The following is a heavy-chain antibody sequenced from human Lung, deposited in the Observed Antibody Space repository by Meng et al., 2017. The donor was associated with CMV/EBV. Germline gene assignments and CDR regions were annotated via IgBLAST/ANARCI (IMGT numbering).Heavy chain of an antibody. CDR1: GFTFSTYE. J-gene: IGHJ4*02. Sequence: SXKISXAASGFTFSTYEMNWVRQAPGKGLEWVSYISSSGGTIYYADSVKGRFTISRDNAKSSLYLQMNSLRAEDTAFYYCARDDFWSGSPTFDFWGQGTXVTVSS. D-gene: IGHD3-3*01. CDR3: ARDDFWSGSPTFDF. V-gene: IGHV3-48*03. CDR2: ISSSGGTI.